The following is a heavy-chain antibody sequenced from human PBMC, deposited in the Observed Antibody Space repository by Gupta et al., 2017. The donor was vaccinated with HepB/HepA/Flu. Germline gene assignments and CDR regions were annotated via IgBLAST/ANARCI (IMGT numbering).Heavy chain of an antibody. D-gene: IGHD3-22*01. V-gene: IGHV4-34*01. Sequence: QVQLQQWGAGLLKPSETLSPTCAVYVGPFRGYYWSWCRLPPGKGLEWIGEINHSGSTNYNPSLKSRVTISVDTSKNQFSLKLSSVTAADTAVYYCARGLVITGFDYWGQGTLVTVSS. J-gene: IGHJ4*02. CDR2: INHSGST. CDR3: ARGLVITGFDY. CDR1: VGPFRGYY.